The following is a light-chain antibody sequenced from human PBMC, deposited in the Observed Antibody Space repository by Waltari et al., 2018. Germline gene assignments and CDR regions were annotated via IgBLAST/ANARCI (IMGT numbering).Light chain of an antibody. CDR1: PSVGSY. V-gene: IGKV3-11*01. CDR3: HQRHSWPIT. J-gene: IGKJ5*01. Sequence: EIVLTQSPATLSLSPGERATLSGRASPSVGSYFAWYKQKPGQAPSLLIYDASHRATGIPARFSGSGSGTDFTLTISSLEFEDSAVYFCHQRHSWPITFGQGTRLEIK. CDR2: DAS.